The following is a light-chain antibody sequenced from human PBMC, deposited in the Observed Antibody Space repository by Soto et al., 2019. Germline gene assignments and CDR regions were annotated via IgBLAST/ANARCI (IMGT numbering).Light chain of an antibody. CDR1: QSVFTN. J-gene: IGKJ2*01. CDR2: GAS. V-gene: IGKV3-15*01. Sequence: EIVMTQSPATLSVSPGERVTISCRASQSVFTNLAWSQHKPGQAPRLLIYGASTRATGLPARFSGSGSGTEFTLTISSLQSEDFALYYCQQYNNWPYTFGQGTKLEIK. CDR3: QQYNNWPYT.